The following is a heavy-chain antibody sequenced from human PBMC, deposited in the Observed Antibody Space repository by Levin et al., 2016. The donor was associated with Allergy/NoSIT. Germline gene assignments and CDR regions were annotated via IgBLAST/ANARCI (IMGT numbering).Heavy chain of an antibody. D-gene: IGHD6-19*01. CDR2: TYYRSKWYN. Sequence: WIRQSPSRGLEWLGRTYYRSKWYNDYAVSVKSRITINPDTSKNQFSLQLNSVTPEDTAVYYCARGPQGAGTLDYWGQGTLVTVSS. CDR3: ARGPQGAGTLDY. J-gene: IGHJ4*02. V-gene: IGHV6-1*01.